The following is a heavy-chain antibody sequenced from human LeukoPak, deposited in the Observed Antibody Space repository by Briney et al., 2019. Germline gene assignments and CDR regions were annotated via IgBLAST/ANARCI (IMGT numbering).Heavy chain of an antibody. J-gene: IGHJ6*03. D-gene: IGHD1-1*01. Sequence: PSEALSLTCTVSGGSISSGSYYWSWIRQPAGKGLEWIGRIYTSGSTNYNPSLKSRVTISVDTSKDQFSLKLSSVTAADTAVYYCARAPRSTLRKGYNWNTSPFYYYYMDVWGKGTTVTISS. CDR1: GGSISSGSYY. V-gene: IGHV4-61*02. CDR2: IYTSGST. CDR3: ARAPRSTLRKGYNWNTSPFYYYYMDV.